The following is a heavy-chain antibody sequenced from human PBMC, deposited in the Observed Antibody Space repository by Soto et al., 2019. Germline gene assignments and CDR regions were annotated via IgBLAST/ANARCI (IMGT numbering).Heavy chain of an antibody. D-gene: IGHD6-13*01. CDR2: ISTYNGNT. J-gene: IGHJ4*02. CDR3: AREGAHSTGWYDYFDQ. Sequence: QVQLVQSGGEVKKPGASVNISCKDTGYTFISYSITWVRQAPGQGLEWMGWISTYNGNTKYAQSLQGRVTLTRDTSTNTAFMEIRGLRSDDTAIYYCAREGAHSTGWYDYFDQWGQGTLVAVSS. V-gene: IGHV1-18*04. CDR1: GYTFISYS.